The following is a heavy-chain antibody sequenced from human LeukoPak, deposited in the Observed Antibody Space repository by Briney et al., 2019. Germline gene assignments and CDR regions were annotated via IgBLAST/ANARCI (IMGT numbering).Heavy chain of an antibody. Sequence: ASVKVSCKASGYTFTSYGISWVRQAPGQGLEWKGWISAYNGNTNYAQKLQGRVTMTTDTSTSTAYMELRSLRSDDTAVYYCAREGGYSGYDYYYYGMDVWGQGTTVTVSS. D-gene: IGHD5-12*01. CDR1: GYTFTSYG. CDR3: AREGGYSGYDYYYYGMDV. CDR2: ISAYNGNT. V-gene: IGHV1-18*01. J-gene: IGHJ6*02.